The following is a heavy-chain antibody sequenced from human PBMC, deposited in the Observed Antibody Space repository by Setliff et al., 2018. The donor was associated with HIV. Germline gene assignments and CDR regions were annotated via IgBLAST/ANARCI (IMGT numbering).Heavy chain of an antibody. CDR2: INPYSGRT. J-gene: IGHJ4*02. CDR3: ARDRRGRGIEAAGPYYYFDS. Sequence: ASVKVSCKASGYTFTGYYIHWVRQAPGQGLEWMGWINPYSGRTHYAQKFQGWVTVARDTSITTAYMDLTNLKSGDTAVYYCARDRRGRGIEAAGPYYYFDSWGQGTLVTVSS. V-gene: IGHV1-2*04. D-gene: IGHD6-13*01. CDR1: GYTFTGYY.